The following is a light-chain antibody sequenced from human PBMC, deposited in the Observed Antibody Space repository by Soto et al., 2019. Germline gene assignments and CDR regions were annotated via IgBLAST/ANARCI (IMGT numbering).Light chain of an antibody. CDR3: QQYNSYSGT. J-gene: IGKJ1*01. CDR1: QSISRY. V-gene: IGKV1-5*01. CDR2: DAS. Sequence: DIQMTRSPSSLSASVGDRVTITYRASQSISRYLNWYQQKPGKAPKLLIYDASSLESGVPSRFSGSGSGTEFTLTISSLQPDDFATYYCQQYNSYSGTFGQGTKVDIK.